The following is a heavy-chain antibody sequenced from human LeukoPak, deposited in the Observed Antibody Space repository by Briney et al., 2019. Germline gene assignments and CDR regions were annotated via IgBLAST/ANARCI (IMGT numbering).Heavy chain of an antibody. D-gene: IGHD4-17*01. J-gene: IGHJ6*03. Sequence: GGSLRLSCAASGFTFSSYGMHWVRQAPGKGLEWVAFIRYDGSNKYYADSVKGRFTISRDNSKNTLYLQMNSLRAEDTAVYYCAKRGNDYGAKLQLRAYYYMDVWGKGTTVTISS. CDR2: IRYDGSNK. CDR1: GFTFSSYG. CDR3: AKRGNDYGAKLQLRAYYYMDV. V-gene: IGHV3-30*02.